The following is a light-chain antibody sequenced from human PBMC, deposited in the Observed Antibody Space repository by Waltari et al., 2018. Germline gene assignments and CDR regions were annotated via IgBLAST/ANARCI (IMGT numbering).Light chain of an antibody. J-gene: IGKJ3*01. Sequence: DILLTQSPGTLPLSLGERAPLSCRASQYVSRTYLAWYQQKHGQAPRLLIYAASSRSTGIPYRFSGSGSGTDFSLTISRLEPEDLAVYYCHQYGTSPQTFGPGTKVDSK. CDR3: HQYGTSPQT. V-gene: IGKV3-20*01. CDR2: AAS. CDR1: QYVSRTY.